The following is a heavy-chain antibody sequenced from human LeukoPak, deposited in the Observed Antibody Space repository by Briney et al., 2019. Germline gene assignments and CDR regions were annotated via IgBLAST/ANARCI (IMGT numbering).Heavy chain of an antibody. CDR2: INHSGST. Sequence: SETLSLTCAVYGGFFSDYYWSWIRQPPGKGLERIGEINHSGSTNYNPSLKSRATISVDTSKNQFSVKLRSVTAADTAVYYCARVGPDITCCYYSGQGTLVTVSS. J-gene: IGHJ4*02. CDR3: ARVGPDITCCYY. D-gene: IGHD2-2*01. CDR1: GGFFSDYY. V-gene: IGHV4-34*01.